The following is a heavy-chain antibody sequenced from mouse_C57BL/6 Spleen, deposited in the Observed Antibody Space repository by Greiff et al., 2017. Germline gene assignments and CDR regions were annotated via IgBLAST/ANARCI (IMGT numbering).Heavy chain of an antibody. CDR3: ARRDYDGDFDY. CDR2: IYPGDGDT. V-gene: IGHV1-80*01. D-gene: IGHD2-4*01. Sequence: QVQLQQSGAELVKPGASVKISCKASGYAFSSYWMNWVKQRPGKGLEGIGQIYPGDGDTNYNGKFKGKATLTADKSSSTAYMQLSSLTSEDSAVYFCARRDYDGDFDYWGQGTTLTVSS. J-gene: IGHJ2*01. CDR1: GYAFSSYW.